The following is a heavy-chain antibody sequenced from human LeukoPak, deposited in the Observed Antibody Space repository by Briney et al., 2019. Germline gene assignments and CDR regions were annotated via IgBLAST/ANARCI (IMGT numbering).Heavy chain of an antibody. Sequence: GRSLRLSCAASGFTFSSYGMHWVRQAPGKGLEWVAVISYDGSNKYYADSVKGRFTISRDNSKNTLYLQMNSLRAEDTAVYYCAKDTVVGATRATDAFDIWGHGSMVTVSS. CDR3: AKDTVVGATRATDAFDI. CDR1: GFTFSSYG. CDR2: ISYDGSNK. J-gene: IGHJ3*02. D-gene: IGHD1-26*01. V-gene: IGHV3-30*18.